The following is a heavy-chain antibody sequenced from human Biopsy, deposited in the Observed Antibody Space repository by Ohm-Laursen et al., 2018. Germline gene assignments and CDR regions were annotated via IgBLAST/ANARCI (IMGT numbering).Heavy chain of an antibody. D-gene: IGHD5-12*01. V-gene: IGHV4-38-2*01. CDR1: GYAVTNDYY. CDR2: IYYDGIT. J-gene: IGHJ6*02. CDR3: ARVAGGYAYYYGMDV. Sequence: TLSFTCAVSGYAVTNDYYWGWIRQPPGKGLEWIGNIYYDGITYYNPSLKSRVAMSVDTSKNQFSLRLPSVTAADTAVYYCARVAGGYAYYYGMDVWGQGTTVIVSS.